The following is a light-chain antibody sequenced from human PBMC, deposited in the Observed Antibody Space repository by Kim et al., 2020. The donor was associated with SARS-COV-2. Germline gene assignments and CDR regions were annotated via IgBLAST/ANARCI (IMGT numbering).Light chain of an antibody. J-gene: IGLJ2*01. CDR2: GNS. CDR1: SSNIGAGYD. Sequence: QSVLTQPPSVSGAPGQRVTISCTGSSSNIGAGYDVHWYQQLPGTAPKLLIYGNSNRPSGVPDRFSGSKSGTSASPAITGLQAEDEADYYCQSYDSSLSGSEVFGGGTQLTVL. V-gene: IGLV1-40*01. CDR3: QSYDSSLSGSEV.